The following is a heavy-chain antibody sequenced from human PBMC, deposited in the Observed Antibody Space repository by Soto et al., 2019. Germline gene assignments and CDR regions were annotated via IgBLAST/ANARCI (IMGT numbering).Heavy chain of an antibody. J-gene: IGHJ3*02. CDR3: ARDDCSNGLCYHDAFDI. CDR2: INAGNGNT. Sequence: QVQLVQSGGEVKKPGASVKVSCKASGYTFTSYAMHWVRQAPGQRLEWMGWINAGNGNTKNSQKFQGRVTITRDTSASTAYMELSSLRSEDTAVYYCARDDCSNGLCYHDAFDIWGQGTMVTVSS. V-gene: IGHV1-3*01. CDR1: GYTFTSYA. D-gene: IGHD2-8*01.